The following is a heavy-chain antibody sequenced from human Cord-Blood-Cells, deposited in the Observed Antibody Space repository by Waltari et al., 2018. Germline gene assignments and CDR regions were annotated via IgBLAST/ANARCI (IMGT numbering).Heavy chain of an antibody. J-gene: IGHJ4*02. Sequence: QVQLQESGPGLVKPSETLSLTCTVSGGPTSSYYWGWIRQPPGKGLEWIGYIYYSGSTNYNPSLKSRVTISVDTSKNQFSLKLSSVTAADTAVYYCARQSGLFFDYWGQGTLVTVSS. D-gene: IGHD3-10*01. CDR2: IYYSGST. V-gene: IGHV4-59*08. CDR3: ARQSGLFFDY. CDR1: GGPTSSYY.